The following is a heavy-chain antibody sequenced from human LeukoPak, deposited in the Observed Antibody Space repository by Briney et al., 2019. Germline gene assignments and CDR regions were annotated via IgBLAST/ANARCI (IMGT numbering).Heavy chain of an antibody. J-gene: IGHJ4*02. Sequence: GGSLGLSCAASGFTFSNYWMSWVRQTPGKGLQWVSSISDGGHSTYFADSVRGRFTLSRDNSNNIVYLQMNNLGVEDTAMYYCAKSYCSGGTCHSYLPYFFDYWGQGTLVTVSS. CDR2: ISDGGHST. CDR3: AKSYCSGGTCHSYLPYFFDY. D-gene: IGHD2-15*01. V-gene: IGHV3-23*01. CDR1: GFTFSNYW.